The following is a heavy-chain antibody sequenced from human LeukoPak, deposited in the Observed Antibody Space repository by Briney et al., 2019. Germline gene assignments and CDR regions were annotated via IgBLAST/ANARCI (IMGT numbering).Heavy chain of an antibody. D-gene: IGHD1-26*01. Sequence: GGSLRLSCAASGFTVSSNYMSWVRQAPGKGLEWVSVIYSGGSTYYADSVKGRFTISRDNAKNSLYLQMNSLRAEDTAVYYCARDPGGSLVGARYGFDYWGQGTLVTVSS. V-gene: IGHV3-53*05. CDR2: IYSGGST. J-gene: IGHJ4*02. CDR3: ARDPGGSLVGARYGFDY. CDR1: GFTVSSNY.